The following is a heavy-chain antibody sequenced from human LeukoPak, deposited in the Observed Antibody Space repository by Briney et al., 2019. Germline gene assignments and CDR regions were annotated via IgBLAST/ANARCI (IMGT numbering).Heavy chain of an antibody. CDR2: TSGSGAST. CDR3: AKEAGDGSVGSYYYYCDMDV. J-gene: IGHJ6*03. V-gene: IGHV3-23*01. CDR1: GFTFSSNA. Sequence: AGSLRLSCAASGFTFSSNAMSWDRQAPGKGLEWVSSTSGSGASTYYTDSVKGRFTISRDNSKSTLYLEMNSLRAEDTAVYYCAKEAGDGSVGSYYYYCDMDVWGKGTTVTVSS. D-gene: IGHD3-10*01.